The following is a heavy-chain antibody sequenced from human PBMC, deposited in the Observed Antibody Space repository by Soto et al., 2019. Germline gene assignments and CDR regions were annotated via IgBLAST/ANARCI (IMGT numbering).Heavy chain of an antibody. V-gene: IGHV2-5*02. CDR1: GFSLSTSGVA. CDR3: AHCRRDRGIITPSY. D-gene: IGHD3-10*01. J-gene: IGHJ4*02. CDR2: IYWDDDK. Sequence: QITLKESGPTLVKPTQTLTLTCTFSGFSLSTSGVAVGWIRQPPGKALDWLALIYWDDDKRYSPSLKSRLTITKDTSKNPVILTVTNMDPVDTATYYCAHCRRDRGIITPSYWGQGTLVTVSS.